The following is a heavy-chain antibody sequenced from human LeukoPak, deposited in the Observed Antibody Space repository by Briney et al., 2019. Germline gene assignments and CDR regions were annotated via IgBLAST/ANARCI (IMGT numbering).Heavy chain of an antibody. J-gene: IGHJ4*02. CDR3: ARGMVRGVIPWTSSYYFDY. D-gene: IGHD3-10*01. Sequence: PGGSLRLSCAASGFTFSSYAMHWVRQAPGKGLEWVAVISCDGSNKYYADSVKGRFTISRDNSKNTLYLQMNSLRAEDTAVYYCARGMVRGVIPWTSSYYFDYWGQGTLVTVSS. CDR1: GFTFSSYA. CDR2: ISCDGSNK. V-gene: IGHV3-30*14.